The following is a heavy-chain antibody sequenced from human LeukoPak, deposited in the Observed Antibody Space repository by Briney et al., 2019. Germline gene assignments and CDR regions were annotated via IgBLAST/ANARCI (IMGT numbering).Heavy chain of an antibody. CDR3: AKDRGSGYSPYYYYGMDV. V-gene: IGHV3-23*01. CDR1: GFTFSSSA. J-gene: IGHJ6*02. CDR2: ISASGGST. Sequence: PGGSLRLSCAASGFTFSSSAMSWVRQVPGKGLEWVSGISASGGSTSYADSVKGRLTISRDNSKSTLYLQMNNLRAEDTAVYYCAKDRGSGYSPYYYYGMDVWGQGTTLTVSS. D-gene: IGHD3-9*01.